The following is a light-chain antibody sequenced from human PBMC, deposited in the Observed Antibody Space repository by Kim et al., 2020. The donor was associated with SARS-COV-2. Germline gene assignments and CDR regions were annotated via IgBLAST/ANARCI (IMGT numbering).Light chain of an antibody. CDR3: HQYGSSPPYS. V-gene: IGKV3-20*01. Sequence: SPGERATLSGRARQSLSGNFLAWYEHKPGQTPRIIMYGASTRATGSPDRFSASGSGTDFTLTISGLEPEDFAVYYCHQYGSSPPYSFGQGTKLEI. CDR2: GAS. J-gene: IGKJ2*03. CDR1: QSLSGNF.